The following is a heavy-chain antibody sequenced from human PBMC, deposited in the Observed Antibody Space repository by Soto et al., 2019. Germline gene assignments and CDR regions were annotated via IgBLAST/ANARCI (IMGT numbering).Heavy chain of an antibody. CDR1: GLTFRTNY. J-gene: IGHJ5*02. Sequence: PGGSLRLSCRASGLTFRTNYMTWDRQAPGKGLEWVSVIYSGGSTYYADSVKGRFTIPRDNSKNTLYLQMNSLRAEDTAVYYCARVLIHWFDPWGQGTLVTVS. CDR2: IYSGGST. D-gene: IGHD3-22*01. CDR3: ARVLIHWFDP. V-gene: IGHV3-53*01.